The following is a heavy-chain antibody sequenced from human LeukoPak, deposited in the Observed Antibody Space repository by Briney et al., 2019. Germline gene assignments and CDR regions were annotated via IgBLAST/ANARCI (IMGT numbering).Heavy chain of an antibody. Sequence: GGSLRLSCAASGFTFSNYAMSWVRQAPGKGLEWVSAISGRAGTTYYAGSVKGRFTISRDNSKNTLYLQMNSLRAEDTAVYYCARDGGSILWFGELLYYWGQGTLVTVSS. D-gene: IGHD3-10*01. CDR2: ISGRAGTT. V-gene: IGHV3-23*01. CDR1: GFTFSNYA. J-gene: IGHJ4*02. CDR3: ARDGGSILWFGELLYY.